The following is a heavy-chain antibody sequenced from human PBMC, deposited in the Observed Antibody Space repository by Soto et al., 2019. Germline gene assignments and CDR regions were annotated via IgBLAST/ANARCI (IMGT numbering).Heavy chain of an antibody. Sequence: PSETLSLTCTVSGDSISSGDYYWSWIRQPPGKGLEWIGLIYYSGSTHYNPSLKSRLIISVNTSKNQFSLKLTSVTAADTAVYYCARDKITGLFDYWGQGTLVTVSS. CDR3: ARDKITGLFDY. V-gene: IGHV4-30-4*01. D-gene: IGHD2-8*02. J-gene: IGHJ4*02. CDR1: GDSISSGDYY. CDR2: IYYSGST.